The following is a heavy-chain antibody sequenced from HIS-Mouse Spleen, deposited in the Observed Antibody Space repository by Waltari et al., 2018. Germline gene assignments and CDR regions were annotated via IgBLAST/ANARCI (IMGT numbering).Heavy chain of an antibody. CDR1: GGSISSSSYY. CDR2: IYYSGST. V-gene: IGHV4-39*07. CDR3: AREIPYSSSWYDWYFDL. J-gene: IGHJ2*01. D-gene: IGHD6-13*01. Sequence: QLQLQESGPGLVKPSETLSLTCTGSGGSISSSSYYLRWIRQPPGKGLEWIGSIYYSGSTYYNPSLKSRVTISVDTSKNQFSLKLSSVTAADTAVYYCAREIPYSSSWYDWYFDLWGRGTLVTVSS.